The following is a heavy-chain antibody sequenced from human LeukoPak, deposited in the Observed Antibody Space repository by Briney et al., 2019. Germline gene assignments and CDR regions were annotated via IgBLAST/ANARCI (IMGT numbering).Heavy chain of an antibody. D-gene: IGHD6-19*01. Sequence: ASVKVSCKASGYTFTGYYMHWVRQAPGQGLEWMGWINPNSGGTNYAQKFQGRVTMTRDTSISTAYMELSRLRSDDTAVYYCARLAVAGIYYFDYWGQGTPVTVSS. CDR3: ARLAVAGIYYFDY. V-gene: IGHV1-2*02. CDR2: INPNSGGT. CDR1: GYTFTGYY. J-gene: IGHJ4*02.